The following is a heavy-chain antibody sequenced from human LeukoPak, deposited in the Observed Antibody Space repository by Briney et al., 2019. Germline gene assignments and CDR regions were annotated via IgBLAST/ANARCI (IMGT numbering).Heavy chain of an antibody. CDR2: INPSGGVT. CDR1: GYTFINYY. CDR3: AREWAPARRRYYFDC. V-gene: IGHV1-46*01. D-gene: IGHD6-6*01. J-gene: IGHJ4*02. Sequence: ASVKVSCKASGYTFINYYMHWVRQAPGQGLEWMGIINPSGGVTTNAQKFQGRVTMIRDTSTSIVYMELSSLRSEDTAVYYCAREWAPARRRYYFDCWGQGTLVTVSS.